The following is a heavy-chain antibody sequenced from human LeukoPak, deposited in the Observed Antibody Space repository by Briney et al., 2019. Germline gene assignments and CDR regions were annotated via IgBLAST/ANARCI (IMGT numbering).Heavy chain of an antibody. J-gene: IGHJ6*03. CDR2: IKSKTDGGTT. CDR3: TTVGGYSYGYVSYYYMDV. V-gene: IGHV3-15*01. CDR1: GFTFSNAW. Sequence: GGSLRLSCAASGFTFSNAWMSWVRQAPGKGLEWVGRIKSKTDGGTTDYAAPVKGRFTISRDDSRNTLYLQMNSLKTEDTAVYYCTTVGGYSYGYVSYYYMDVWGKGTTVTVSS. D-gene: IGHD5-18*01.